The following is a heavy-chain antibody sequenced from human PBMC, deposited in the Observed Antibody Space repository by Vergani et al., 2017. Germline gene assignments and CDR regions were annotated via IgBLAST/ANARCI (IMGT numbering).Heavy chain of an antibody. J-gene: IGHJ6*02. CDR2: INPIFGTA. CDR3: ATPGITMVRTHGDYYYGMDV. V-gene: IGHV1-69*01. D-gene: IGHD3-10*01. Sequence: QVQLVQSGAGVKKPGSSVKVSCKASGGTFSSYAISWVRQAPGQGLEWMGGINPIFGTANYAQKFQGRVTITADESTSTAYMELSSLRSEDTAVYYCATPGITMVRTHGDYYYGMDVWGQGTTVTVSS. CDR1: GGTFSSYA.